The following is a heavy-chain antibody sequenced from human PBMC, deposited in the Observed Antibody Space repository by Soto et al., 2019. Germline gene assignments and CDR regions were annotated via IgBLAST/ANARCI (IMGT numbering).Heavy chain of an antibody. CDR3: ARVKRITMVRGVLGLVTGMDV. CDR2: IWYDGSNK. V-gene: IGHV3-33*01. D-gene: IGHD3-10*01. CDR1: GFTFSSYG. Sequence: QVQLVESGGGVVQPGRSLRLSCAASGFTFSSYGMHWVRQAPGKGLEWVAVIWYDGSNKYYADSVKGRFTISRDNSKNTLYLKMNSLRAEDTAVYYCARVKRITMVRGVLGLVTGMDVWGQGTTFTVSS. J-gene: IGHJ6*02.